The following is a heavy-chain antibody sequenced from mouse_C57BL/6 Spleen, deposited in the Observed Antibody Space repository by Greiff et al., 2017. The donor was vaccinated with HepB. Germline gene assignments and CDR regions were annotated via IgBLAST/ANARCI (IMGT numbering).Heavy chain of an antibody. CDR2: ISSGSSTI. CDR3: ARSSSYWYFDV. Sequence: EVKLVESGGGLVKPGGSLKFSCAASGFTFSDYGMHWVRQAPEKGLEWVAYISSGSSTIYYADKVKGRFTISRDNAKNSLFLQMNSLRSEDTAMYYCARSSSYWYFDVWGTGTTVTVSS. V-gene: IGHV5-17*01. CDR1: GFTFSDYG. D-gene: IGHD1-1*01. J-gene: IGHJ1*03.